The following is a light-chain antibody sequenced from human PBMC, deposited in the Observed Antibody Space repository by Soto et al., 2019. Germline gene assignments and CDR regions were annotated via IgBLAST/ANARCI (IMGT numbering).Light chain of an antibody. V-gene: IGKV2-30*01. CDR2: KVS. J-gene: IGKJ2*01. CDR3: MQGRHWAT. CDR1: QSLVYSDGNTY. Sequence: VVMTQSPLSLAVTLGQPASISCRSSQSLVYSDGNTYLNWLQQRPGQSPRRLVYKVSNRDSGVPDRFSGSGSGTDFTLNISRVEAEDVRVYYCMQGRHWATFGQGTKLEIK.